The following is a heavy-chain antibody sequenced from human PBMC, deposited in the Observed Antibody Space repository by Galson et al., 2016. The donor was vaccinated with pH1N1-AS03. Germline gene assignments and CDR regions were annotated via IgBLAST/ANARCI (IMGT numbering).Heavy chain of an antibody. CDR2: ISGSGGST. CDR3: AKCDVSCQHSTLDY. D-gene: IGHD2-2*01. CDR1: GFTFSSYA. V-gene: IGHV3-23*01. J-gene: IGHJ4*02. Sequence: SLRLSCAASGFTFSSYAMIWVRQAPGKGLEWVSAISGSGGSTYYADSVKGRFILSRDNSKNTLFLEQDSLRAEDTAVYYCAKCDVSCQHSTLDYWGQGTLVTVSS.